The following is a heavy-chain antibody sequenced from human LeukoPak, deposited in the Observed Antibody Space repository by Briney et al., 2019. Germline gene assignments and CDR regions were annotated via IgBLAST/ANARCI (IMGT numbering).Heavy chain of an antibody. J-gene: IGHJ3*02. D-gene: IGHD1-26*01. Sequence: SETLSLTCTVSGGSISSYYWSWIRQPPGKGLEWIGYIYHSGSTNYNPSLKSRVTISVDTSKNQFSLKLSSVTAADTAVYYCATGSGSYLRGAFDIWGQGTMVTVSS. V-gene: IGHV4-59*01. CDR1: GGSISSYY. CDR2: IYHSGST. CDR3: ATGSGSYLRGAFDI.